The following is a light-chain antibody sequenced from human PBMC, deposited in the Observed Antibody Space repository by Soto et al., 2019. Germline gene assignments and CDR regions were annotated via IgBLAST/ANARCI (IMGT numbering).Light chain of an antibody. Sequence: QSVLTQPRSVSGSPGQSVTISCTGTSSDVGGYNYVSWYQHHPGKAPKFMIYDVSKRPSGVPDRFSGSKSGNTASLTISGLQAEDEADYYCCSYAGSYTYVVFGGGTQLTVL. CDR3: CSYAGSYTYVV. V-gene: IGLV2-11*01. J-gene: IGLJ2*01. CDR2: DVS. CDR1: SSDVGGYNY.